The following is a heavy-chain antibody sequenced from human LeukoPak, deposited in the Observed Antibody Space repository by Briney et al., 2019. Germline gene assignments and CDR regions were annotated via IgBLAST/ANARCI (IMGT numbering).Heavy chain of an antibody. V-gene: IGHV3-23*01. Sequence: GGSLRLSCAASGFTFSSYGMHWVRQAPGKGLEWVSAISGSGGSTYYADSVKGRFTISRDNSKNTLYLQMNSLRAEDTAVYYCAKDDSGWYSDYWGQGTLVTVSS. CDR1: GFTFSSYG. J-gene: IGHJ4*02. CDR3: AKDDSGWYSDY. D-gene: IGHD6-19*01. CDR2: ISGSGGST.